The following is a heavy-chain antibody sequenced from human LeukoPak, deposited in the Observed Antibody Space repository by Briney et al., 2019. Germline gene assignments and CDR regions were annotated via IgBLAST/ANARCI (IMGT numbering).Heavy chain of an antibody. CDR1: GGSFSGYY. CDR3: ARDRGATLDWYFDL. Sequence: PSETLSLTCAVYGGSFSGYYWSWIRQPPGKGLEWIGYMYYSGSTNYNPSLKSRVTISLDTSKNQFSLKLSSVTAADTAMYYCARDRGATLDWYFDLWGRGTLVTVSS. D-gene: IGHD1-26*01. CDR2: MYYSGST. J-gene: IGHJ2*01. V-gene: IGHV4-59*01.